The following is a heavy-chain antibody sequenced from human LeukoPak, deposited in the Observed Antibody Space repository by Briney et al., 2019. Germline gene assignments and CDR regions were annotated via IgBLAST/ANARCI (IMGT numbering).Heavy chain of an antibody. CDR2: ISRGGNTI. CDR3: ARGGNIGYNYNAFDI. D-gene: IGHD3-22*01. CDR1: GFISSTYE. J-gene: IGHJ3*02. V-gene: IGHV3-48*03. Sequence: PGGSLRLSCAASGFISSTYEMNWVRQAPGGGLEWVSYISRGGNTIYYADSVRGRFTISRDNAKNSLSLQMNGLRAEDTAVYYCARGGNIGYNYNAFDIWGQGTMVTVSS.